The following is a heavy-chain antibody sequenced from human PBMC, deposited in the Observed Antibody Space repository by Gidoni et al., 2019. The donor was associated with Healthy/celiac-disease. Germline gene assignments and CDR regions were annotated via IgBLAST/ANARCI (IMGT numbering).Heavy chain of an antibody. D-gene: IGHD4-17*01. V-gene: IGHV4-34*01. CDR2: INHSGST. J-gene: IGHJ5*02. CDR3: ARSSTVTTIGSWLDP. Sequence: QVQLQQWGAGLLKPSETLSLTCAVYGGSFSGYYWSWVRQPPGKGLEWIGEINHSGSTNKNPSLKSRVTISVDTSKNQFSLKLSSVTAADTAVYYCARSSTVTTIGSWLDPWGQGTLVTVSS. CDR1: GGSFSGYY.